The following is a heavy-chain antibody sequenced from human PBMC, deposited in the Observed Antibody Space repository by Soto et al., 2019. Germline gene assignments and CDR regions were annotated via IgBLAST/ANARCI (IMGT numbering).Heavy chain of an antibody. J-gene: IGHJ5*02. V-gene: IGHV4-30-2*01. CDR2: IYHSGST. Sequence: QLQLQESGSGLVKPSQTLSLTCAVSGGSISSGGYSWNWIRQPPGKGLEWIGYIYHSGSTYYNPSLKSRVTVSEDKSKNQFSLKLSSVTAADTAVYYCARDDLYGGWFDPWGQGTLVTVSS. CDR3: ARDDLYGGWFDP. CDR1: GGSISSGGYS. D-gene: IGHD4-17*01.